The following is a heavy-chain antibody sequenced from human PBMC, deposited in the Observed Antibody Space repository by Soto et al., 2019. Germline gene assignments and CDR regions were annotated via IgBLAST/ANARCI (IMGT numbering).Heavy chain of an antibody. CDR2: IKEDGSEE. Sequence: PVGSLRLSCAASGFTLSRHWMSWVRQAPGKGLEWVAKIKEDGSEENYVDSVKGRFTISRDNAKNSLYLQMNSLRAEDTAVYYCARDGLPFALDIWGQGTMVTVSS. J-gene: IGHJ3*02. V-gene: IGHV3-7*03. CDR3: ARDGLPFALDI. D-gene: IGHD3-16*01. CDR1: GFTLSRHW.